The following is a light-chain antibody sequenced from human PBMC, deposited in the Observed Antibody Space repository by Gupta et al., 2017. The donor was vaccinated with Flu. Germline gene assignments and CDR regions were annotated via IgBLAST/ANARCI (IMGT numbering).Light chain of an antibody. V-gene: IGKV1-33*01. CDR1: HDITNY. CDR2: DAS. J-gene: IGKJ4*01. Sequence: PSSLSASVGDRVTVTCQASHDITNYLNWFQQKPGKAPKLLIYDASTLQTGVPSRFSGSGSGTDFTFTISSLQPDDIATYYCQQYDTLPLTFGGGTKVEIK. CDR3: QQYDTLPLT.